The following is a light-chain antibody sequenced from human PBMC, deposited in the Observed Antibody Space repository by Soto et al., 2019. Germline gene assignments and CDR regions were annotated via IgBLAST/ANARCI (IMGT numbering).Light chain of an antibody. V-gene: IGKV1-33*01. Sequence: DVQMTQSPSSLSASVGDRVTITCQASQDSSNYLNWYQQKPGKAPKLLIFDASNVETGVPSRFSVSGSGTDFTFTIHSLQPEDAATYYCQQYEDLPLTFCVGTKVGIK. J-gene: IGKJ4*01. CDR3: QQYEDLPLT. CDR1: QDSSNY. CDR2: DAS.